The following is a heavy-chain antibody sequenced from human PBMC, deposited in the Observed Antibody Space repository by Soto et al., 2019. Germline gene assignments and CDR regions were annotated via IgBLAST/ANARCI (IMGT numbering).Heavy chain of an antibody. Sequence: GGSLRLSCAASGFSFGRYAMRWVRQAPGKGLEWVASIPYDGGNRKYADSVKGRFTISRDNAKDMLYLHMSSLGPDDTSVYYCAREYLDYGPDVWGQGTSVTVSS. J-gene: IGHJ6*02. CDR2: IPYDGGNR. V-gene: IGHV3-30-3*01. CDR1: GFSFGRYA. CDR3: AREYLDYGPDV.